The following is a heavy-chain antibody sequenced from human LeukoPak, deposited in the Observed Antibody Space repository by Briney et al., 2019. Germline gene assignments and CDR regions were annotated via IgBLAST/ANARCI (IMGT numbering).Heavy chain of an antibody. CDR3: AKDSPRGSSGWYGSGDY. J-gene: IGHJ4*02. CDR1: GFTFSSYG. CDR2: ISYDGSNK. V-gene: IGHV3-30*18. Sequence: GGSLRLSCAASGFTFSSYGMHWVRQAPGKGLEWVAVISYDGSNKYHADSVKGRFTISRDNSKNTLYLQMNSLRAEDTAVYYCAKDSPRGSSGWYGSGDYWGQGTLVTVSS. D-gene: IGHD6-19*01.